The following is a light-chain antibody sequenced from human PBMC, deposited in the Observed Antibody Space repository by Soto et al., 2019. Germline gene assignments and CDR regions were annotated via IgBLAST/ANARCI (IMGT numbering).Light chain of an antibody. CDR2: GAS. V-gene: IGKV3-20*01. Sequence: EIVLTPSPGTLSLSPGERANLSCRASQSVSSSYLAWYQQKPGQAPRLLIYGASSRATGIPDRFSGSGSGTDFTVTISRLEPEDFAVYYCQQYGSSPITFGPGTKVDIK. CDR3: QQYGSSPIT. J-gene: IGKJ3*01. CDR1: QSVSSSY.